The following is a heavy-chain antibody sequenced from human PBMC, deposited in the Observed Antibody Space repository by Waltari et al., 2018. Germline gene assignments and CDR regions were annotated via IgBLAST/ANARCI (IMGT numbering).Heavy chain of an antibody. CDR3: ARVDPVYSGSYYGSDEN. CDR2: IIPIFGTA. J-gene: IGHJ4*02. V-gene: IGHV1-69*13. D-gene: IGHD1-26*01. Sequence: QVQLVQSGAEVKKPGSSVKVSCKASGGTFSSYAISWVRQAPGQGLEWMGGIIPIFGTANYAQKFQGRVTITADESTSTADMELSSLRSEDTAVYYCARVDPVYSGSYYGSDENWGQGTLVTVSS. CDR1: GGTFSSYA.